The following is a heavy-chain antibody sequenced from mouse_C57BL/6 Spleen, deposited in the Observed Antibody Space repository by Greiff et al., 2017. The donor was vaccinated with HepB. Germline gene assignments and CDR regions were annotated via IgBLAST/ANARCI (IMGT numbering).Heavy chain of an antibody. Sequence: VKLMESGAELARPGASVKLSCKASGYTFTSYGISRVKQRTGQGLEWIGEIYPRSGNTYYNEKFKGKATLTADKSSSTAYMELRSLTSEDSAVYFCARCLSYGSSPPYWYFDVWGTGTTVTVSS. CDR3: ARCLSYGSSPPYWYFDV. V-gene: IGHV1-81*01. CDR2: IYPRSGNT. CDR1: GYTFTSYG. D-gene: IGHD1-1*01. J-gene: IGHJ1*03.